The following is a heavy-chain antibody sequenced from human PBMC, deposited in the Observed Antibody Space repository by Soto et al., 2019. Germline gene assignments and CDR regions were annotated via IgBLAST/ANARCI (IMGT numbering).Heavy chain of an antibody. J-gene: IGHJ6*02. Sequence: SLSLSCAASSFTFSSGSMICGRQAPGKGLERVSSIQNNSSFISDAGPVRGRYTIPRDNSKISLYLQRNSLRAEDTAVYYCAREEDSSSWQSKHNQYYYYGMDVWCPGAMVTVSS. CDR2: IQNNSSFI. CDR1: SFTFSSGS. CDR3: AREEDSSSWQSKHNQYYYYGMDV. V-gene: IGHV3-21*01. D-gene: IGHD6-13*01.